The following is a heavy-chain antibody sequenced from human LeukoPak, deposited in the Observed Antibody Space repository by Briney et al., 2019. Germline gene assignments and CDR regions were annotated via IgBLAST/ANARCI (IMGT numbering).Heavy chain of an antibody. CDR3: AREVAAGTRLDY. J-gene: IGHJ4*02. V-gene: IGHV3-33*01. CDR2: IWYDGSNK. Sequence: PGGSLRLSCAASGFTFSSYGMHWVRQAPGKGLEWVAVIWYDGSNKYYADSVKGRFTISRDNSKNTLYLQMNSLRAEDTAVYYCAREVAAGTRLDYWGQGTLVTVSS. D-gene: IGHD6-13*01. CDR1: GFTFSSYG.